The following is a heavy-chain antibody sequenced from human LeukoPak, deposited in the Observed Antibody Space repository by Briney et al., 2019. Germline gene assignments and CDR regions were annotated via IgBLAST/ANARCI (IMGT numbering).Heavy chain of an antibody. J-gene: IGHJ4*02. D-gene: IGHD2-2*02. V-gene: IGHV3-30*18. CDR2: ISYDGSNK. Sequence: GGSLRLSCSASGFTFSSYGMPWVRQAPGKGLEWVAVISYDGSNKYYADSVKRRFTISRDNSKNTLYLQMNSLRAEDTAVYYCAKVPLPYCSSTSCYNFDYWGQGTLVTVSS. CDR1: GFTFSSYG. CDR3: AKVPLPYCSSTSCYNFDY.